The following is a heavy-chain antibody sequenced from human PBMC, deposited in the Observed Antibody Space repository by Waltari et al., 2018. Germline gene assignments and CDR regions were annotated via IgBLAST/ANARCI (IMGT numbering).Heavy chain of an antibody. V-gene: IGHV1-2*02. J-gene: IGHJ3*02. D-gene: IGHD1-7*01. Sequence: QIQIMQSGAEGKKPGASVRGSCQASGYTFPAYHIPWARQAPGQGLEWMGLINSNTGGADCAQSFQGRVTVTRDTSISTVYMELSGLTSDDTAVYYCAREALGGTKAFDMWGQGTMVTVSS. CDR3: AREALGGTKAFDM. CDR2: INSNTGGA. CDR1: GYTFPAYH.